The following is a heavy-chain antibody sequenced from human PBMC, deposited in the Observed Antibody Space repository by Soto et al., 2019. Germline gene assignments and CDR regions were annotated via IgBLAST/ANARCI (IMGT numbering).Heavy chain of an antibody. D-gene: IGHD4-17*01. CDR2: ISSSSSYI. CDR3: VRPSGGDSTTYDAFDI. CDR1: GFTFSSYS. J-gene: IGHJ3*02. V-gene: IGHV3-21*01. Sequence: PGGSLRLSCAASGFTFSSYSMDWVRQAPGKGLEWVSSISSSSSYIYYADSVKGRFTISRDNAKNSLYLQMNSLRAEDTAVYYCVRPSGGDSTTYDAFDIWGKGTMATVPS.